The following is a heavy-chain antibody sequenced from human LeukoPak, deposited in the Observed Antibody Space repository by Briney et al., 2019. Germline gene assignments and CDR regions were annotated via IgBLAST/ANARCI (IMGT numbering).Heavy chain of an antibody. V-gene: IGHV3-23*01. CDR1: GFTFSSYA. CDR3: AKDGGYSYGYRDF. Sequence: GGSLRLSCAASGFTFSSYAMSWVRQAPGKGLEWVSAISGSGGSTYYADSVKGRFTISRDNSKNTLYVQKNSLRAEDTAIYFCAKDGGYSYGYRDFWGQGTLVTVSS. J-gene: IGHJ4*02. CDR2: ISGSGGST. D-gene: IGHD5-18*01.